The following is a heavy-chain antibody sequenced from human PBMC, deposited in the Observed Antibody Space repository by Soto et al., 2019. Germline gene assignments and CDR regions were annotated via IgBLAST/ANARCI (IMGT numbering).Heavy chain of an antibody. CDR3: AKGAQQLDYYYYGMDV. V-gene: IGHV3-23*01. CDR1: GFTFSSYA. Sequence: GGSLRLSCAASGFTFSSYAMSWVRQAPGKGLEWVSAIRGSGGSTYNADSVKGRFTISRDNSKNTLYLQMNSLRAEDTAVYYCAKGAQQLDYYYYGMDVWGQGTTVTVSS. CDR2: IRGSGGST. J-gene: IGHJ6*02. D-gene: IGHD6-6*01.